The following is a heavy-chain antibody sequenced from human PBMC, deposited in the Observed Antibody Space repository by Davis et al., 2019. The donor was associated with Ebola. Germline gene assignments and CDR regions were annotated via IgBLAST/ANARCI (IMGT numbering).Heavy chain of an antibody. CDR2: INHSGST. Sequence: PSETLSLTCAVYGGSFSGYYWSWIRQPPGKGLEWIGEINHSGSTNYNPSLKSRVTISVDTSKNQFSLKLSSVTAADTAVYYCARSSSWYVDYYYYYMDVWGKGTTVTVSS. J-gene: IGHJ6*03. D-gene: IGHD6-13*01. CDR3: ARSSSWYVDYYYYYMDV. CDR1: GGSFSGYY. V-gene: IGHV4-34*01.